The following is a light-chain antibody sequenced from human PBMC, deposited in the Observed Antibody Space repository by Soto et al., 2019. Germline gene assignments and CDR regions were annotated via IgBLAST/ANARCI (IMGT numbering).Light chain of an antibody. J-gene: IGLJ3*02. CDR2: EVT. CDR3: SSYRNNNTWV. V-gene: IGLV2-14*01. CDR1: SSDVGAYNY. Sequence: QSALTQPASVSGSPGQSITISCTGTSSDVGAYNYVSWYQQHPGKAPKLMIYEVTNRPSGVSNRFSGTQSGNTASLTISGLQADDEADYYCSSYRNNNTWVFGGGTKLTV.